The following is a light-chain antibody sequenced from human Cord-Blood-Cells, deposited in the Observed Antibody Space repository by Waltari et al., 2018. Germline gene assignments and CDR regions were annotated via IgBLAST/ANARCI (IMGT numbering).Light chain of an antibody. CDR3: QQYNNGLT. V-gene: IGKV3-15*01. CDR1: QSVSSN. J-gene: IGKJ4*01. CDR2: GAS. Sequence: EIVMTQSPATLSVSPGERATLSCRASQSVSSNLAWYQQKPGQAPRLLIYGASTRATGIPARFSGSGSGTEFTLTISSLQSEDFAVYYCQQYNNGLTVGGGTKVEIK.